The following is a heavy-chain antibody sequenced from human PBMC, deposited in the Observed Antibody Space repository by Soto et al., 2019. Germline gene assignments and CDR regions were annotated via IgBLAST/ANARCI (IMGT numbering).Heavy chain of an antibody. CDR1: GGSISSYY. V-gene: IGHV4-59*01. CDR2: IYYSGST. Sequence: PSETLSLTCTVSGGSISSYYWSWIRQPPGKELEWIGYIYYSGSTNYNPSLKSRVTISVDTSKNQFSLKLSSVTAADTAVYYCARARYSTRLDYCGQGTLVTVSS. CDR3: ARARYSTRLDY. J-gene: IGHJ4*02. D-gene: IGHD1-26*01.